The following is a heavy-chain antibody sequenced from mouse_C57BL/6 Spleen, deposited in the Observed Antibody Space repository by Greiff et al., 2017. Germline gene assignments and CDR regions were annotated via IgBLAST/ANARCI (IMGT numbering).Heavy chain of an antibody. CDR1: GYTFTSYG. CDR2: IYPRSGNN. J-gene: IGHJ3*01. D-gene: IGHD2-4*01. CDR3: ASHYDYGFAY. V-gene: IGHV1-81*01. Sequence: QVQLQQSGAELARPGASVKLSCKASGYTFTSYGISWVKQRTGQGLEWIGEIYPRSGNNYYNEKFKGKATLTADKSSSTAYMELRSLTSEDSAVYFCASHYDYGFAYWGQGTLVTVSA.